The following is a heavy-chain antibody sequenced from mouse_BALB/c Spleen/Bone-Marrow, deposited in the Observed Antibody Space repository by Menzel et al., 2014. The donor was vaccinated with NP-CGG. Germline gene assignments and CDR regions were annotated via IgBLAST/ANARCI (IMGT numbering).Heavy chain of an antibody. D-gene: IGHD2-4*01. CDR1: GFTFTDYY. CDR2: IRTKAKGYTS. Sequence: DVHLVESGGGLVQPGGSLRLSCATSGFTFTDYYMSWVRQPPGKALEWLGFIRTKAKGYTSENSASVKGRFTISRDNSQNIHYLQMNTLRAEDSATYYCARDINYDIYWYFDVWGAGTTVTVSS. CDR3: ARDINYDIYWYFDV. J-gene: IGHJ1*01. V-gene: IGHV7-3*02.